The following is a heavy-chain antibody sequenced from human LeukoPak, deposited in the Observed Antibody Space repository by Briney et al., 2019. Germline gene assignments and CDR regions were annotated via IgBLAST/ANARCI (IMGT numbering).Heavy chain of an antibody. CDR3: ARASPYRSSTSCYYYYYGMDV. CDR1: GGSISSGDYY. V-gene: IGHV4-30-4*01. Sequence: SQTLSLTCTVSGGSISSGDYYWSWIRQPPGKGLEWIGYIYYSGSTYYNPSLKSRVTISVDTSKNQFSLKLSSVTAADTAVYYCARASPYRSSTSCYYYYYGMDVWGQGTTVTVSS. CDR2: IYYSGST. D-gene: IGHD2-2*01. J-gene: IGHJ6*02.